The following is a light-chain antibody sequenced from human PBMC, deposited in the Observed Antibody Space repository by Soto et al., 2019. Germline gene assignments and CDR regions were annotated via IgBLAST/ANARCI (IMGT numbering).Light chain of an antibody. CDR2: DAS. J-gene: IGKJ1*01. V-gene: IGKV1-5*01. Sequence: IQMNKSPSTLTASVGDTVTITCRASESITNRLAWYQQKPGKAPKVLIYDASSVESGVPSRFSGSGSGAEFALTISSLQADDVATYWCQHYGGMWTFGQGTKVDMK. CDR3: QHYGGMWT. CDR1: ESITNR.